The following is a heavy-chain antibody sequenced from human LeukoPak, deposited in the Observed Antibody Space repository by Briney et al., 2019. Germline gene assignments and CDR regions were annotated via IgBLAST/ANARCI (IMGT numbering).Heavy chain of an antibody. CDR3: AREYDFWSGYGWDY. D-gene: IGHD3-3*01. Sequence: PGESLRFSCAASGFTFSSYWMSWVRQAPGKGLEWVANIKQGGSEKYYVDSVKGRFTISRDNAKNSLYLQMNSLRAEDTAVYYCAREYDFWSGYGWDYWGQGTLVTVSS. CDR1: GFTFSSYW. J-gene: IGHJ4*02. V-gene: IGHV3-7*01. CDR2: IKQGGSEK.